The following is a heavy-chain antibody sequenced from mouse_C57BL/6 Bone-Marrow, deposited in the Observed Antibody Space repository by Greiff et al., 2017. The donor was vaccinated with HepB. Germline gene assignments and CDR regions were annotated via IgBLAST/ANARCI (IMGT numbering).Heavy chain of an antibody. CDR1: GFNIKDDY. V-gene: IGHV14-4*01. D-gene: IGHD1-1*01. J-gene: IGHJ2*01. CDR2: IYPENGAT. Sequence: DVQLQESGAELVRPGASVKWSCTASGFNIKDDYMNWVKQRPEQGLEWIGWIYPENGATEYASKFQGKATITADTSSNTAYLQLSSLTSEDTAVYYCTPITTVVNYWGQGTTLTVSS. CDR3: TPITTVVNY.